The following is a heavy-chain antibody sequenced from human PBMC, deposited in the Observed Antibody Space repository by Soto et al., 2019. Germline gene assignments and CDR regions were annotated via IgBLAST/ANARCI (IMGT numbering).Heavy chain of an antibody. Sequence: SETLSLTCTVSGGSISSGDYYWRWIRQPPGKGLEWIGYIYYSGSTYYNPSLKSRVTISVDTSKNQFSLKLSSVTAAVTAVYYCARSRTITMIVVVTPDAFDIWGQGTMVT. D-gene: IGHD3-22*01. V-gene: IGHV4-30-4*01. CDR3: ARSRTITMIVVVTPDAFDI. J-gene: IGHJ3*02. CDR2: IYYSGST. CDR1: GGSISSGDYY.